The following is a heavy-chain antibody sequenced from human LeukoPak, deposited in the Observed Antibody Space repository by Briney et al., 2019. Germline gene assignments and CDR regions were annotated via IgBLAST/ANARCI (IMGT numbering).Heavy chain of an antibody. J-gene: IGHJ6*03. CDR2: IYHSGST. D-gene: IGHD3-22*01. CDR3: ASAYYYDSSGYPYYYYMDV. Sequence: SETLPLTCAVSGYSISSGYYWGWIRQPPGKGLEWIGSIYHSGSTYYNPSLKSRVTISVDTSKNQFSLKLSSVTAADTAVYYCASAYYYDSSGYPYYYYMDVWGKGTTVTVSS. V-gene: IGHV4-38-2*01. CDR1: GYSISSGYY.